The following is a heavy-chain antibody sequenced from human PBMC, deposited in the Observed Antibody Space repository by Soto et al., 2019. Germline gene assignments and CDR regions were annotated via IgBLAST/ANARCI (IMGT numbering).Heavy chain of an antibody. D-gene: IGHD2-2*01. CDR3: AKEAGGDLVVIPAALRGGDY. Sequence: EVQLLESGGGLVQPGGSLRLSCAASGFTFSSYAMSWVRQAPGKGLEWVSAISGSGGSTYDADSVKGRFTISRDISKKRLYLQMNSLKAEDTAVYYCAKEAGGDLVVIPAALRGGDYWGQGTLVTVSS. CDR1: GFTFSSYA. CDR2: ISGSGGST. J-gene: IGHJ4*02. V-gene: IGHV3-23*01.